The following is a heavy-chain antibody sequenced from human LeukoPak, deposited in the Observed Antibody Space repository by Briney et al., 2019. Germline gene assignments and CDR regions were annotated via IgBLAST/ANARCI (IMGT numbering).Heavy chain of an antibody. CDR1: GGTFSSYA. J-gene: IGHJ6*02. CDR3: ARDLAGSGSYLSYGMYV. Sequence: ASVEVPYKASGGTFSSYAISWVRQAPGQGLEWMGGIIPIFGTANYAQKFQGRVTITADESTSTAYMELSSLRSEDTAVYYCARDLAGSGSYLSYGMYVWGQGTTVTVSS. CDR2: IIPIFGTA. D-gene: IGHD3-10*01. V-gene: IGHV1-69*13.